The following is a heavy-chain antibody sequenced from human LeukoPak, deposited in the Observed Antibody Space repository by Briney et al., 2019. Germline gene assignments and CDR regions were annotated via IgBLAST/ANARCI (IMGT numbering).Heavy chain of an antibody. CDR2: ISGSGGST. D-gene: IGHD5-12*01. CDR3: AKGGEWLRFSTFDY. V-gene: IGHV3-23*01. Sequence: GGSLRLSCAASRFTFSSYAMSWVRQAPGKGLEWVSAISGSGGSTYYADSVKGRFTISRDNSKNTLYLQMNSLRAEDTAVYYCAKGGEWLRFSTFDYWGQGTLVTVSS. CDR1: RFTFSSYA. J-gene: IGHJ4*02.